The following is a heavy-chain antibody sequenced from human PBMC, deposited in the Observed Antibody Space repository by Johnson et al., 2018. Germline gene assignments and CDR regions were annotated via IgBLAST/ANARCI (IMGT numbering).Heavy chain of an antibody. D-gene: IGHD3-9*01. Sequence: EVQLVESGGGLVQXGRSLRLSCTASGFTFGDYAMSWFRQAPGKGLAWVGFIRSKACGTTEYAASVKGRFTIPRDDSKSIAYLQMNSLKTGDTAVYYCTRDDILTGYYNPGAFDIWGQGTMVTVSS. V-gene: IGHV3-49*03. CDR3: TRDDILTGYYNPGAFDI. CDR2: IRSKACGTT. CDR1: GFTFGDYA. J-gene: IGHJ3*02.